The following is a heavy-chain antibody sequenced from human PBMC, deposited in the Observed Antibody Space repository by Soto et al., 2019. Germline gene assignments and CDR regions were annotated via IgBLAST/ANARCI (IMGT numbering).Heavy chain of an antibody. D-gene: IGHD3-10*01. Sequence: QVQLVQSGAEVKKPGASVKVSCKASGYTFTSYDINWVRQATGQGLEWMGWMNLNSGNTGYAHKFQGRVTMTRNTSISTAYMELTSLRSEDTAVYYCAIGVDYYGSGSYLGWTNNYYDYGIDVWGQWTTVTVSS. CDR2: MNLNSGNT. CDR1: GYTFTSYD. V-gene: IGHV1-8*01. CDR3: AIGVDYYGSGSYLGWTNNYYDYGIDV. J-gene: IGHJ6*02.